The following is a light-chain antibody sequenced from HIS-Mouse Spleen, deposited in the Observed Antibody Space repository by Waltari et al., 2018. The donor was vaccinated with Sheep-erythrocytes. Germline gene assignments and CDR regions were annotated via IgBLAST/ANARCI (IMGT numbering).Light chain of an antibody. Sequence: QSALTQPASVSGSPGQSITIPRTGTSSDVGSYTLLSWYQQHPGKAPKLMIYEGSKRPSGVSNRFSGSKSGNTASLTISGLQAEDEADYYCCSYAGSSTPWVFGGGTKLTVL. J-gene: IGLJ3*02. CDR1: SSDVGSYTL. CDR3: CSYAGSSTPWV. V-gene: IGLV2-23*01. CDR2: EGS.